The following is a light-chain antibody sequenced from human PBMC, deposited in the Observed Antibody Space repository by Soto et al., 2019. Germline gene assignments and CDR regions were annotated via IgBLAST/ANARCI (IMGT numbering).Light chain of an antibody. CDR2: EVS. CDR1: SSDIGGYNY. CDR3: SSYTSSHTVV. J-gene: IGLJ2*01. Sequence: QSVLTQPASVSGSPGQSIIISCTGTSSDIGGYNYVSWYQQHPGKAPKLMIYEVSNRPSGVSNRFSGSKSGNTASLTISGLQAEDEADYYCSSYTSSHTVVFGGGTQLTVL. V-gene: IGLV2-14*01.